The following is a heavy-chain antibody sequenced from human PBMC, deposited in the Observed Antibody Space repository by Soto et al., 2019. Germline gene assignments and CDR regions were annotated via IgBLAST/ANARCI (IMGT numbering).Heavy chain of an antibody. J-gene: IGHJ4*02. Sequence: QVRLQESGPGLLKPSETLSLTCTVSGGSINTFYWSWVRQPAGQGLEWIGRIFSSGSTSFNPSLERRFAMSVDTSKNHFSLNLSSVTAADMAVYYCAREGSYSAYNFAHGIQLWSFDFWGQGALVTVSS. CDR3: AREGSYSAYNFAHGIQLWSFDF. V-gene: IGHV4-4*07. D-gene: IGHD5-12*01. CDR1: GGSINTFY. CDR2: IFSSGST.